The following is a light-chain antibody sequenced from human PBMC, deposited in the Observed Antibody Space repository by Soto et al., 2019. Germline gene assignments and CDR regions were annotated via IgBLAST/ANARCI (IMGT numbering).Light chain of an antibody. V-gene: IGLV2-14*01. CDR2: EVS. CDR3: SSYTTSSTLDVV. CDR1: SSDVGGYNY. J-gene: IGLJ2*01. Sequence: QSALTQPASVSGSPGQSITISCTGTSSDVGGYNYVSWYQQHPGKAPKLMIYEVSNRPSGVSNRFSGSKSGNTASLTISGLKAEDEAGYYCSSYTTSSTLDVVFGGGTKVTVL.